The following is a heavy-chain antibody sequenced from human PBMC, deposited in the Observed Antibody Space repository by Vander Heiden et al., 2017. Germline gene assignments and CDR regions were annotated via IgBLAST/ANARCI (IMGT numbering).Heavy chain of an antibody. CDR2: INHSGST. CDR1: GGSFSGYY. D-gene: IGHD1-26*01. CDR3: ARGVGASIQTDLDY. Sequence: QVQLQQWGAGPLKPSETLSLTCAVYGGSFSGYYWSWIRQPPGKGREWIGEINHSGSTNYNPSLKSRVTISVDTSKNQFSLKLSSVTAADTAVYYCARGVGASIQTDLDYWGQGTLVTVSS. J-gene: IGHJ4*02. V-gene: IGHV4-34*01.